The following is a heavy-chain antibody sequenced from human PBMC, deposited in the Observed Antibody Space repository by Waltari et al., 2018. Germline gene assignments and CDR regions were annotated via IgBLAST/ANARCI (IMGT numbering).Heavy chain of an antibody. J-gene: IGHJ6*03. V-gene: IGHV4-39*01. Sequence: QLQLQESGPGLVKPSETLSLTCTVSGGSISTTTYYWGCIRQPPGKGLEWIGSVSYSGSTSYNTSLNSRVTMSVDTSKNQFSLKLNSVTAADTAVYYCARQATDTYYYYYMDVWGKGTTVTVSS. CDR2: VSYSGST. CDR1: GGSISTTTYY. CDR3: ARQATDTYYYYYMDV. D-gene: IGHD2-21*02.